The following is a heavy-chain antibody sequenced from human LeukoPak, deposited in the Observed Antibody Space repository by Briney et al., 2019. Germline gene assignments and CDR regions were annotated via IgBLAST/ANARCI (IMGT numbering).Heavy chain of an antibody. D-gene: IGHD5-18*01. CDR3: TRVVDTAMVPIDY. CDR1: GFTFGDYA. V-gene: IGHV3-49*03. Sequence: QPGRSLRLSCTASGFTFGDYAMSWFRQAPGKGLEWVGFIRSKAYGGTTEYAASVKGRFTISRDDSKSIAYLQMNSLKTEDTAVYYCTRVVDTAMVPIDYWGQGTLVTVSS. J-gene: IGHJ4*02. CDR2: IRSKAYGGTT.